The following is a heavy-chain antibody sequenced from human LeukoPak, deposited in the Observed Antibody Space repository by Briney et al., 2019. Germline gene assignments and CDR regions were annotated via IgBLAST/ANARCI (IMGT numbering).Heavy chain of an antibody. V-gene: IGHV4-39*01. J-gene: IGHJ4*02. CDR1: GGSLNIHSIC. CDR2: ICSGPTT. D-gene: IGHD5-18*01. Sequence: SETLPLTRSVSGGSLNIHSICWGWIRQPPGLGLEWIATICSGPTTYYNPSLRSRVTLSADTSKNQLSLMLTSMTALDTAVYYCARLRGGVQLWENWGQGTRVTVSS. CDR3: ARLRGGVQLWEN.